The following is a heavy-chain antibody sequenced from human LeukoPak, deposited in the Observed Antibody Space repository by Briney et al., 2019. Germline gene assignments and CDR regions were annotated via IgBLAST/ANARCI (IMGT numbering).Heavy chain of an antibody. CDR1: GYSISSGYY. V-gene: IGHV4-38-2*01. D-gene: IGHD6-6*01. CDR2: IYHSGNT. Sequence: SETLSLTCAVSGYSISSGYYWGWIRQPPGKGLEWIGSIYHSGNTYYNPSLKSRVTISVDTSKNRFSLKLSSVTAADTAVYYCASGRSSIRWFDPWGQGTLVTVSS. J-gene: IGHJ5*02. CDR3: ASGRSSIRWFDP.